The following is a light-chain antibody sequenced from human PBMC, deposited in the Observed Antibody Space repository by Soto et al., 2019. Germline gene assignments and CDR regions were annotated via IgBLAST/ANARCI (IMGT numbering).Light chain of an antibody. CDR2: KAS. Sequence: DIQMTQSPSTLSASVGDRVTITCRASQSISKWLAWYQQKPGKAPKLLMYKASSLQSGVPSRSCGSGSGTDVTLNISRLQPDAFEIYYCHQYRTYPYTVGEGVKLDIK. V-gene: IGKV1-5*03. CDR3: HQYRTYPYT. J-gene: IGKJ2*01. CDR1: QSISKW.